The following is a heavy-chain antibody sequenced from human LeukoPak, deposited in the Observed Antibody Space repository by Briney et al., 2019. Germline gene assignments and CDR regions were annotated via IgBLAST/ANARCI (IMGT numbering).Heavy chain of an antibody. Sequence: VASVKVSCKASGYTFTSYGISWVRQAPGQGLEWMGWISAYNGNTNYAQKLQGRVTMTTDTSTSTAYMELRSLRSDDTAVYYCARGASLVPAAIGNYYYYYMDVWGKGTTVTVSS. CDR1: GYTFTSYG. CDR2: ISAYNGNT. D-gene: IGHD2-2*01. J-gene: IGHJ6*03. V-gene: IGHV1-18*01. CDR3: ARGASLVPAAIGNYYYYYMDV.